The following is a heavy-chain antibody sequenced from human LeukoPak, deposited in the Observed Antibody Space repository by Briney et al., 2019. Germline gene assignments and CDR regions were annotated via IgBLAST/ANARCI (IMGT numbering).Heavy chain of an antibody. V-gene: IGHV4-34*01. Sequence: SETLSLTCAVYGGSFSGYYWSWIRQPPGKGLEWIGEINHSGSTNYNPSLKSRVTISVDTSKNQFSLKLSSVTAADTAVYYCARSPYSSSSWYSNFDYWGQGTLVTVSS. J-gene: IGHJ4*02. D-gene: IGHD6-13*01. CDR1: GGSFSGYY. CDR3: ARSPYSSSSWYSNFDY. CDR2: INHSGST.